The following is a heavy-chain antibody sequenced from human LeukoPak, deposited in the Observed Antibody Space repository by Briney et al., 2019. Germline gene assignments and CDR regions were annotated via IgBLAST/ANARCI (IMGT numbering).Heavy chain of an antibody. D-gene: IGHD6-13*01. CDR2: IYYSGST. CDR3: ARDLGYSSSWYGPFAP. V-gene: IGHV4-31*03. J-gene: IGHJ5*02. CDR1: GGSISSGGYY. Sequence: PSETLSLTCTVSGGSISSGGYYWSWIRQHPGKGLEWIGYIYYSGSTYYNPSLKSRVTISVDTSKNQFSLKLSSVTAADTAVYYCARDLGYSSSWYGPFAPWGQGTLVTVSS.